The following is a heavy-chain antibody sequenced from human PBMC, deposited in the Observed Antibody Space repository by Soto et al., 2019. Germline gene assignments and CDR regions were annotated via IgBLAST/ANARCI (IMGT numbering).Heavy chain of an antibody. CDR3: ARDLRSSGCY. J-gene: IGHJ4*02. CDR1: GFTFSNYA. D-gene: IGHD6-19*01. CDR2: ISYDGSNR. Sequence: QVQLVESGGGVIQPGGSLRLSCAASGFTFSNYAMHWVRQAPGKGLEWVAFISYDGSNRYYGDSVKGRFTISRDNSNNTLFLQMNSLRGDDTAVYYCARDLRSSGCYWSQGTLVTVSS. V-gene: IGHV3-30-3*01.